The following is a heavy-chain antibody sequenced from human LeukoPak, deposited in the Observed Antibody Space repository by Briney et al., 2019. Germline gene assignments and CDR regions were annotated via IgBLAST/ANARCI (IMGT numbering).Heavy chain of an antibody. Sequence: SETLSLTCTVSAGSISSSSYYWGWIRQPPGKGLEWIGSIYYSGSTYYNPPLKSRVTISVDTSKNQFSLKLSSVTAADTAVYYCAGGGYSYGRLRAYYFDYWGQGTLVTVSS. CDR2: IYYSGST. CDR3: AGGGYSYGRLRAYYFDY. D-gene: IGHD5-18*01. J-gene: IGHJ4*02. V-gene: IGHV4-39*01. CDR1: AGSISSSSYY.